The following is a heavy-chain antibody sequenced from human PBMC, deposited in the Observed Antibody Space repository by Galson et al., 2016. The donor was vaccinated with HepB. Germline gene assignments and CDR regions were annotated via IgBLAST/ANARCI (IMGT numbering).Heavy chain of an antibody. V-gene: IGHV3-48*02. CDR1: GFTFSSFS. Sequence: SLRLSCAASGFTFSSFSMNWVRQAPGRGLEWVSYISSSTIIYYADSVKGRFTISRDNAKNSLYLQMNSLRDEDTAVYYCAKNDILTGYSAFDYWGQGILVTVSS. D-gene: IGHD3-9*01. CDR3: AKNDILTGYSAFDY. CDR2: ISSSTII. J-gene: IGHJ4*02.